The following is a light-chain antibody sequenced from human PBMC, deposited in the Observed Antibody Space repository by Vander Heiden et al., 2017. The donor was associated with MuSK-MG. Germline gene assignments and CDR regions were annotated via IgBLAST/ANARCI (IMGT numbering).Light chain of an antibody. J-gene: IGLJ2*01. Sequence: QSVLTQPPSASGTPGQRVTISCSGSSSNIGSNYVYWYQQLPGTAPKLLNYRNNQRPSGVPDRFSGSKSGTSASLASSGLRSEDEADYYCAAWDDSLSGPVFGGGTKLTVL. CDR3: AAWDDSLSGPV. CDR2: RNN. CDR1: SSNIGSNY. V-gene: IGLV1-47*01.